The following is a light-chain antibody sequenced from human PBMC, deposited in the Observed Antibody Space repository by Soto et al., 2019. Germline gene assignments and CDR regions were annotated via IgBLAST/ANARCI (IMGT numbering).Light chain of an antibody. CDR1: QGISSD. J-gene: IGKJ4*01. CDR3: LQDHNYLT. V-gene: IGKV1-6*01. Sequence: AIEMTQSPSSLSASVGDRVIITCRAGQGISSDLAWYQQRPGKAPKLLIYGASSLQHGVPSRFSGSGSGTEFTLTISSLQPEDCATYYCLQDHNYLTFGGGTKVEIK. CDR2: GAS.